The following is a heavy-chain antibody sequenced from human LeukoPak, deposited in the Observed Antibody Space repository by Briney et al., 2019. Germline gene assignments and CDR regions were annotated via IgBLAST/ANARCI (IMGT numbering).Heavy chain of an antibody. CDR3: AKADYYDSSGHDY. Sequence: PGGSLRLSCAASGFTFSSYGMHWVRQAPGKGLEWVAVISYDGSNKYYADSVKGRFTISRDSSKNTLYLQMNSLRAEDTAVYYCAKADYYDSSGHDYWGQGTLVTVSS. D-gene: IGHD3-22*01. CDR1: GFTFSSYG. J-gene: IGHJ4*02. V-gene: IGHV3-30*18. CDR2: ISYDGSNK.